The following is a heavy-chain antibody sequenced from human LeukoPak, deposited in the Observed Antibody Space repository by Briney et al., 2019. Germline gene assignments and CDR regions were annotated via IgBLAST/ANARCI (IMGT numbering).Heavy chain of an antibody. D-gene: IGHD2-2*01. CDR3: ARGRYQLLGHNWFDP. CDR2: INPNSGGT. V-gene: IGHV1-2*02. Sequence: ASVKVSCKASGYTFTGYYMHWVRQAPGQGLEWMGWINPNSGGTNYAQKFQGRVTMTRDTSISTAYMELSRLRSDDTAVYYCARGRYQLLGHNWFDPWGQGTLVTVSS. J-gene: IGHJ5*02. CDR1: GYTFTGYY.